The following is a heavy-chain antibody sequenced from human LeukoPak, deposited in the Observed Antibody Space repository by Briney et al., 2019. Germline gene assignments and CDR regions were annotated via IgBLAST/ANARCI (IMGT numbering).Heavy chain of an antibody. CDR2: IYYSGST. J-gene: IGHJ5*02. V-gene: IGHV4-59*08. CDR3: AGTYCSSTSCYERRTDWFDP. Sequence: SETLSLTCTVSGGSISSYYWSWIRQPPGKGLEWIGYIYYSGSTNYNPSLKSRVTISVDTSKNQFSLKLSSVTAADTAVYYCAGTYCSSTSCYERRTDWFDPWGQGTLVTVSS. D-gene: IGHD2-2*01. CDR1: GGSISSYY.